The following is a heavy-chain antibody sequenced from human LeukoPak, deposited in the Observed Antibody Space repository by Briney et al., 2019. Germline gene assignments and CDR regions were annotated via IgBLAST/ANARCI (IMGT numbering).Heavy chain of an antibody. Sequence: KPGGSLRLSCAASGFTFSDYHMSWIRQAPGEGLEWVSHITGSGYTMSYADSVKGRFTISRDNAKNSLFLHVNSLRAEDTAVYYCAREGRPGAFDPWGQGTLVTVSS. V-gene: IGHV3-11*01. J-gene: IGHJ5*02. CDR3: AREGRPGAFDP. D-gene: IGHD3-10*01. CDR2: ITGSGYTM. CDR1: GFTFSDYH.